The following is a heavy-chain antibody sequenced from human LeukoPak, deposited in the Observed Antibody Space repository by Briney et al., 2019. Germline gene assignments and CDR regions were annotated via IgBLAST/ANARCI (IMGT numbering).Heavy chain of an antibody. Sequence: GESLKISCKGSGYSFTDYWIGWVRQMPGKGLEWMGIIYPGDSDTRYSPSFQGRVTISADKSITTAYLQWSSLKASDTAMYYCARLGADYYDSSGSRRAFDIWGQGTMVTVSP. CDR3: ARLGADYYDSSGSRRAFDI. CDR1: GYSFTDYW. J-gene: IGHJ3*02. D-gene: IGHD3-22*01. V-gene: IGHV5-51*01. CDR2: IYPGDSDT.